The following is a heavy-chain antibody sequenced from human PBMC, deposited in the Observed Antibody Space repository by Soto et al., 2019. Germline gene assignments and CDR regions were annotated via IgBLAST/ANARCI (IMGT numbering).Heavy chain of an antibody. V-gene: IGHV1-18*01. CDR2: ISAYNGNT. J-gene: IGHJ4*02. D-gene: IGHD3-10*01. CDR3: ARYMKATKRPINSWFGELNQGPFDY. CDR1: GYTFTSYG. Sequence: QVQLVQSGAEVKKPGASVKVSCKASGYTFTSYGISWVRQAPGQGLEWMGWISAYNGNTNYAQKLQGRVNMTTDTSTSTAYLELRSLRSDDTAVYYCARYMKATKRPINSWFGELNQGPFDYWGQGTLVTVSS.